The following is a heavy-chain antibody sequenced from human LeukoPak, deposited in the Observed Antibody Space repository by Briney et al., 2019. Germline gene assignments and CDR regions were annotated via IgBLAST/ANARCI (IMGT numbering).Heavy chain of an antibody. V-gene: IGHV4-59*08. Sequence: SETLSHTCTVSGGSITSYYWSWIREPPGKGLEWIGYIYYSGSTNYNPSLKSRVTISVDTSKNQFSLKLSSVTAADTAVYYCARSSAVLWLGEHVHYYYYGMDVWGQGTTVTVSS. D-gene: IGHD3-10*01. CDR3: ARSSAVLWLGEHVHYYYYGMDV. CDR1: GGSITSYY. CDR2: IYYSGST. J-gene: IGHJ6*02.